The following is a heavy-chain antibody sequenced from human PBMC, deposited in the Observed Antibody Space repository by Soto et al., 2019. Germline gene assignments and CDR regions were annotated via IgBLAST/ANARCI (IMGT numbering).Heavy chain of an antibody. CDR3: AASYGDYCLDY. V-gene: IGHV4-30-4*01. Sequence: QVQLQESGPGLVKPSQTLSLTCIVSGDSISSGAYYWSWIRQPPGKGLEWIGYIYYSGSTYHNPSLKSRVTISVDTSKNQFSLRLNSVTAADTAVYYCAASYGDYCLDYWGKGTLVTVSS. J-gene: IGHJ4*02. CDR1: GDSISSGAYY. CDR2: IYYSGST. D-gene: IGHD4-17*01.